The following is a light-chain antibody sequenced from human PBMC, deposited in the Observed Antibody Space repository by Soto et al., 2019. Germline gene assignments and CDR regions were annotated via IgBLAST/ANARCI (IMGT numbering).Light chain of an antibody. CDR1: QSISRW. V-gene: IGKV1-5*01. CDR2: DAS. Sequence: DIQMTQSPSTLSASVGDRVTITCRASQSISRWLTWYQQKPGKAPKVLIYDASSLESGVPSRSSGSGSGTEFTLTITSLQPDDLGTYYCQQYNSPATFGQGTKLEIK. CDR3: QQYNSPAT. J-gene: IGKJ2*01.